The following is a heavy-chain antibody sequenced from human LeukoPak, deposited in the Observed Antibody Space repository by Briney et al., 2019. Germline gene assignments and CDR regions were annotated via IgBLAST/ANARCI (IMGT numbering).Heavy chain of an antibody. J-gene: IGHJ6*02. CDR1: GYTFTGYY. CDR3: ARSYYDSSGYDYYGMDV. Sequence: GASVKVSCKASGYTFTGYYMHWVRQAPGQGLEWIGWINPNSGGTNYAQKFQGRVTMTRDTSISTAYMELSRLRSDDTAVYYCARSYYDSSGYDYYGMDVWGQGTTVTVSS. V-gene: IGHV1-2*02. D-gene: IGHD3-22*01. CDR2: INPNSGGT.